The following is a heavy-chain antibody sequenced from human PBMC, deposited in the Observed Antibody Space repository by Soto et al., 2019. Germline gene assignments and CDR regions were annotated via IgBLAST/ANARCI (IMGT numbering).Heavy chain of an antibody. Sequence: PGGSLRLSCAASGFTFSSYGMHWVRQAPGKGLEWVAVISYDGSNKYYADSVKGRFTISRDNSKNTLYLQMNSLRAEDTAVYYCAKSWTYSSSWIAQGFDYWGQGTLVTVSS. D-gene: IGHD6-13*01. J-gene: IGHJ4*02. CDR2: ISYDGSNK. CDR3: AKSWTYSSSWIAQGFDY. V-gene: IGHV3-30*18. CDR1: GFTFSSYG.